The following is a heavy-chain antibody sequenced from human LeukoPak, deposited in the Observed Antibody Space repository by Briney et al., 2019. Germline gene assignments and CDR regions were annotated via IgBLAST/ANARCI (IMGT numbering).Heavy chain of an antibody. D-gene: IGHD3-3*01. J-gene: IGHJ4*02. V-gene: IGHV4-38-2*02. CDR1: GYSISSGYY. CDR2: IYHSGST. Sequence: SSETLSLTCTVSGYSISSGYYWGWIRQPPGKGLEWIGSIYHSGSTYYNPSLKSRVTISVDTSKNQFSLKLSSVTAADTAVYYCARGGYDFWSGYSDYWGQGTLVTVSS. CDR3: ARGGYDFWSGYSDY.